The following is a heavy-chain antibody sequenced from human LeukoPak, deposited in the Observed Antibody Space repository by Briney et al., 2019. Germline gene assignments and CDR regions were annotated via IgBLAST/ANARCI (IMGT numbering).Heavy chain of an antibody. CDR3: AKNFDY. CDR1: GFTFSTYG. Sequence: GGSLRLSCTASGFTFSTYGMHWVRQAPGKGLEWVAFMRYDGTNEYYADSVKGRFTISRDNSKSTLSLQMNSLRAEDTAVYYCAKNFDYWGQGTLVTVSS. V-gene: IGHV3-30*02. CDR2: MRYDGTNE. J-gene: IGHJ4*02.